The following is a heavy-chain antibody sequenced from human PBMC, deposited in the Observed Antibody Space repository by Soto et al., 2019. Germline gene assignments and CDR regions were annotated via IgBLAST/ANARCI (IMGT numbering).Heavy chain of an antibody. CDR2: ISGSGGST. CDR1: GVTFSSYA. CDR3: AKEFRDNWNYQSVRTSYWYFDP. V-gene: IGHV3-23*01. Sequence: XGSLILSCAASGVTFSSYAMSWVRQAPGRGLEWVSAISGSGGSTYYADSVKGRFTISRDNSKNTLYLQMNSLRAEDTAVYYCAKEFRDNWNYQSVRTSYWYFDPWGRGTLVTVSS. J-gene: IGHJ2*01. D-gene: IGHD1-7*01.